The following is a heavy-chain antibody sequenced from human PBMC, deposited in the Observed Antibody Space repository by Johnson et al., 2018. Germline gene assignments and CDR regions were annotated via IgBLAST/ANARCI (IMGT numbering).Heavy chain of an antibody. CDR1: GFTFNSYW. CDR2: IKQDGSEK. V-gene: IGHV3-7*01. Sequence: EVQLVESGGGLVKPEGSLRLSCVASGFTFNSYWMSWVRQAPGKGLEWVANIKQDGSEKDYVESVKGRFIISRDNAKNSVYLQMNNLRVEDTAMYFCAKLSTWAERAFDIWGQGTVVTVSS. J-gene: IGHJ3*02. CDR3: AKLSTWAERAFDI. D-gene: IGHD3-10*01.